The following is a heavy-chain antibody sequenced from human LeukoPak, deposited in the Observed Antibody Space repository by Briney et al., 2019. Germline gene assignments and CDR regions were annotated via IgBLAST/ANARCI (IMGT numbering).Heavy chain of an antibody. CDR1: GFTFNTYG. J-gene: IGHJ4*02. D-gene: IGHD3-3*01. Sequence: PGGSLRLSCAASGFTFNTYGMHWVRRAPGKGLEWVAFIRYDGSNKYYVDSVKGRFTISRDNSKNTLYLQMNSLRAEDTAVYYCAKDYYDFWSGYGYFDYWGQGTLVTVSS. CDR2: IRYDGSNK. CDR3: AKDYYDFWSGYGYFDY. V-gene: IGHV3-30*02.